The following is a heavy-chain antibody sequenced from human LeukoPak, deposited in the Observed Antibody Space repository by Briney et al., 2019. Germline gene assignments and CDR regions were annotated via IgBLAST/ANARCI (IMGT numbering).Heavy chain of an antibody. D-gene: IGHD3-10*01. J-gene: IGHJ4*02. V-gene: IGHV3-15*01. CDR3: CTEYYGSANFNY. Sequence: GGSLRLSCAASGFTFSNAWMNWVRQAPGKGLEWVGRIKSKTDGGTTDYAAPVKGRFTISRDDSKNTLYLQMNSLKTEDSAVYYCCTEYYGSANFNYWGQGTLVTVSS. CDR2: IKSKTDGGTT. CDR1: GFTFSNAW.